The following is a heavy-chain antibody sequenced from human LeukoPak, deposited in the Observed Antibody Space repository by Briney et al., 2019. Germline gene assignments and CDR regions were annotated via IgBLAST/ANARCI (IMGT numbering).Heavy chain of an antibody. CDR3: ARDIVVVPAASDAFDI. J-gene: IGHJ3*02. Sequence: GRCLRLSCAASGFTFSSDGMYWVRQAPGKGLEWVAVIWYDGSNKYYADSVKGRFTISRDNSKNTLYLQMNSLRAEDTAVYYCARDIVVVPAASDAFDIWGQGTMVTVSS. CDR2: IWYDGSNK. D-gene: IGHD2-2*01. CDR1: GFTFSSDG. V-gene: IGHV3-33*01.